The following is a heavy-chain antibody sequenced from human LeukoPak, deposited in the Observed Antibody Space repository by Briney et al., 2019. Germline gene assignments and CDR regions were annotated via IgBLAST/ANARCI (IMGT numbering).Heavy chain of an antibody. D-gene: IGHD3-16*01. CDR1: GGSISSYY. CDR3: LRDKGDLIRPSSERFDY. J-gene: IGHJ4*02. CDR2: ILYSGTT. V-gene: IGHV4-59*01. Sequence: SATLSPTCTVSGGSISSYYWSWIRQPPGKGLEWIGYILYSGTTNYNPSLESRVAISVDTSNNQFSLRLSSVTAADTAVYYCLRDKGDLIRPSSERFDYWGQGILVTVSS.